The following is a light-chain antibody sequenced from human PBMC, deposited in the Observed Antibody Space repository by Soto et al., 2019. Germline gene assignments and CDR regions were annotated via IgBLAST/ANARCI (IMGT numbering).Light chain of an antibody. Sequence: QSVLTQPPSLSGTPGQSVTISCSGSSSNIEGNTVHWYQHLPGTAPTLLIYIDHNRPSGIPDLCSGFKSGTSTSLASSGLQSEDEADYYCATWDDDLSAAVFGGGTQLTVL. V-gene: IGLV1-44*01. CDR2: IDH. CDR3: ATWDDDLSAAV. J-gene: IGLJ7*01. CDR1: SSNIEGNT.